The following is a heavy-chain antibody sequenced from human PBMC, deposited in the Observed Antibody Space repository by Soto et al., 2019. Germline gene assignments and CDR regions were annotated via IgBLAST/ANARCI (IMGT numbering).Heavy chain of an antibody. CDR3: AGYYSSPSVGDY. J-gene: IGHJ4*02. CDR2: IIPIFGTA. V-gene: IGHV1-69*12. CDR1: GGTFSSYA. D-gene: IGHD6-6*01. Sequence: QVQLVQSGAEVKKPGSSVTVSCKASGGTFSSYAISWVRQAPGQGLEWMGGIIPIFGTANYAQKFQGRVTIPADESTSTAYMELGSLRSEDAAVYYCAGYYSSPSVGDYWGQGTLVTVAS.